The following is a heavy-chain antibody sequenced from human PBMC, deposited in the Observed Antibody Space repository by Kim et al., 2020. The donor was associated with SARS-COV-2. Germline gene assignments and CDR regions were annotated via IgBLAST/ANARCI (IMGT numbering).Heavy chain of an antibody. CDR3: ARALSSGWDYYYYGMDV. V-gene: IGHV3-21*01. J-gene: IGHJ6*02. CDR1: GFTFSSYS. D-gene: IGHD6-19*01. Sequence: GGSLRLSCAASGFTFSSYSMNWVRQAPGKGLEWVSSISSSSSYIYYADSVKGRFTISRDNAKNSLYLQMNSLRAEDTAVYYCARALSSGWDYYYYGMDVWGQGTTVTVSS. CDR2: ISSSSSYI.